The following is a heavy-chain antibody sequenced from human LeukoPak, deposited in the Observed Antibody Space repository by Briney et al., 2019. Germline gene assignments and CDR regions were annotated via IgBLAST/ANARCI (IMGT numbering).Heavy chain of an antibody. J-gene: IGHJ6*02. D-gene: IGHD6-25*01. CDR1: GGSISSGGYS. V-gene: IGHV4-30-2*01. CDR3: ARDKRASLDV. Sequence: SETLSLTYAVSGGSISSGGYSWSWIRQPPRKGLEWIGYIYHSGSTYSNPSLKSRVTISVDRPKNQFSLKLSSATAADTAVYYCARDKRASLDVWGQGTTVTVSS. CDR2: IYHSGST.